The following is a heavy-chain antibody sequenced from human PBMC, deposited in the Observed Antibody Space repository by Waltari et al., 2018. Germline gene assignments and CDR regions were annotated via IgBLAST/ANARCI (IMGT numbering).Heavy chain of an antibody. V-gene: IGHV4-39*01. D-gene: IGHD3-3*01. CDR3: ARQLRFVDWIPRYFDS. J-gene: IGHJ4*02. Sequence: QMELQESGPRLVKPSETLSLTCNVSGDSISGSRNYWAWLRQPPGKNLQWIGGIYYSGTTSYTPSLKGRFASSVDTSRNQFSLNVNSVTAADTGIYYCARQLRFVDWIPRYFDSWGRGTLATVSS. CDR1: GDSISGSRNY. CDR2: IYYSGTT.